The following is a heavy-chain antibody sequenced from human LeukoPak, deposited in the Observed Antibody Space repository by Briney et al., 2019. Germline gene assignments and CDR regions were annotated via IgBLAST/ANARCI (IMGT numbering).Heavy chain of an antibody. CDR3: AALDYYDSSGYYLYYFDY. V-gene: IGHV3-30*03. D-gene: IGHD3-22*01. Sequence: GGSLRLSCAASGFTFSTYGMHWVRQAPGKGLEWVAAISYDGTKKYYSDSAKGRFTISRDNSKNTLYLQMNSLRAEDMAVYYCAALDYYDSSGYYLYYFDYWGQGTLVTVSS. J-gene: IGHJ4*02. CDR1: GFTFSTYG. CDR2: ISYDGTKK.